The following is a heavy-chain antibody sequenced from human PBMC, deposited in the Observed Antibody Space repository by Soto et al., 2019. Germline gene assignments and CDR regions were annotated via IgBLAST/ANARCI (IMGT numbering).Heavy chain of an antibody. D-gene: IGHD2-21*02. CDR1: GFSLRTYC. J-gene: IGHJ5*02. CDR3: GRYLVTSGSDCVYWFVH. Sequence: GGSLRLSCAASGFSLRTYCMQWLRRVLGKGLECVAFIWYDGTKKFYANYVKGRSTISKDNSNNILYLQMSGLRAEDTAVYDCGRYLVTSGSDCVYWFVHSFPGPLVTV. V-gene: IGHV3-33*01. CDR2: IWYDGTKK.